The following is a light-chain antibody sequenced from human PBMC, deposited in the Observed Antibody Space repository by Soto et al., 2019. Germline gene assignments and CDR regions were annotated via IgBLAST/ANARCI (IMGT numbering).Light chain of an antibody. V-gene: IGLV2-11*01. CDR3: CSYAGSYTWV. CDR1: SSDVGGYNY. CDR2: DVN. Sequence: QSVLTQPRSVSGSPGQSVTISCTGTSSDVGGYNYVSWYQQHPGKAPKLMIYDVNKRPSGVPDRFSGSKSGNTASLTISGLQPADEADYYCCSYAGSYTWVFGGGTKLTVL. J-gene: IGLJ3*02.